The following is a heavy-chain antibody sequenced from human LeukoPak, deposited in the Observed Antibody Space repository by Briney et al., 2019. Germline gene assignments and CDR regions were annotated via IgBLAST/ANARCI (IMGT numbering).Heavy chain of an antibody. Sequence: ASVKVSCKASGYTFTNSGINWVRQAPGKGLEWMGWISAYNGNTNYAQKFQGRVTMTTDTSTRTAYMERRSLRSGETAIYFFSRDICSGANCYSTNRFEPWGEGALVSVSS. CDR3: SRDICSGANCYSTNRFEP. D-gene: IGHD2-15*01. V-gene: IGHV1-18*01. CDR1: GYTFTNSG. J-gene: IGHJ5*02. CDR2: ISAYNGNT.